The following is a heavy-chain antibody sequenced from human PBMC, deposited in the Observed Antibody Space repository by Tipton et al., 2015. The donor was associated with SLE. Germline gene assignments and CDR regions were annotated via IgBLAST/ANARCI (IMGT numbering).Heavy chain of an antibody. CDR2: INHSGST. CDR1: GGSFSGYY. Sequence: LRLSCAVYGGSFSGYYWSWIRQPPGKGLEWIGEINHSGSTNYNPPLKSRVTISVDTSKNQFSLKLSSVTAADTAVYYCARGKRKSYFDYWGQGTLVTVSS. J-gene: IGHJ4*02. CDR3: ARGKRKSYFDY. V-gene: IGHV4-34*01.